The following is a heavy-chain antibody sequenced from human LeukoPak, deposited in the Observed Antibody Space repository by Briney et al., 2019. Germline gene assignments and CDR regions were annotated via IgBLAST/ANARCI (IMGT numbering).Heavy chain of an antibody. Sequence: RPSETLSLTCTVSGGSISSSSYYWGWIRQPPGKGLEWIGSIYYSGSTYYNPSLKSRVTISVDTSKNQFSLKLSSVTAADTAVYYCASIPPPHDDISMDYWGQGTLVTVSS. CDR2: IYYSGST. D-gene: IGHD3-3*02. CDR1: GGSISSSSYY. CDR3: ASIPPPHDDISMDY. V-gene: IGHV4-39*01. J-gene: IGHJ4*02.